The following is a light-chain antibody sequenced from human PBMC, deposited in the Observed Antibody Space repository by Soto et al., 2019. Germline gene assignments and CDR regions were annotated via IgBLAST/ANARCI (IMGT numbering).Light chain of an antibody. J-gene: IGKJ3*01. CDR2: KAS. CDR1: QSISSW. V-gene: IGKV1-5*03. Sequence: DIQMTQSPPTLSASVGDRVTITCRASQSISSWLAWYQQKPGKAPKLLIYKASSLESGVPSRFSGSGSGTEFTLTISSLQPDDFATYYCQQYNSYSRFTFGPGTKVDIK. CDR3: QQYNSYSRFT.